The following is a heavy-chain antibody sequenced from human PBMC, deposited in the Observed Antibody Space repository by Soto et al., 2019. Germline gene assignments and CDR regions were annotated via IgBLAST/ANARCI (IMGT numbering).Heavy chain of an antibody. CDR3: ARQESGTARPDY. CDR1: GYSFTTYW. D-gene: IGHD1-26*01. V-gene: IGHV5-51*01. CDR2: IYPTDSDV. Sequence: EVQLVQSGAEVQKPGESLTISCKASGYSFTTYWIGWLRQMPGKGLEWMGIIYPTDSDVRYSPSFQGQVTMSADKSISTAYLQWSSLKASDTAMYYCARQESGTARPDYWGQGTLVTVSS. J-gene: IGHJ4*02.